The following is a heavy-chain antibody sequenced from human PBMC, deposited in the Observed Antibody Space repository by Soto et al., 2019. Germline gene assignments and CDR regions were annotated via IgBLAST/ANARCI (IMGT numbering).Heavy chain of an antibody. V-gene: IGHV1-69*01. J-gene: IGHJ4*02. CDR1: GNIFSSYS. CDR3: AGLDPFYFDY. Sequence: QVHLVQSGAEVKKPGSSVKVSCKASGNIFSSYSISWVRQAPGQGPEWMGWIIPIYGSANYAQKFRDRVTITADESTSTAYMELSSLRSEDTAVYYCAGLDPFYFDYWGQGPLVTVSS. CDR2: IIPIYGSA.